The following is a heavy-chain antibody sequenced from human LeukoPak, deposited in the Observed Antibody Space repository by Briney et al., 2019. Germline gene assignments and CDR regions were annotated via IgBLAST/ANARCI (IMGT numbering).Heavy chain of an antibody. Sequence: SETLSLTCAVYGGSFSGYYWSWIRQPPGKGLEWIGEINHSGSTNYNPSLKSRVTISVDTSKNPFSLKLSSVTAADTAVYYCARAQRGSPVIYWGQGTLVTVSS. D-gene: IGHD2/OR15-2a*01. V-gene: IGHV4-34*01. J-gene: IGHJ4*02. CDR2: INHSGST. CDR3: ARAQRGSPVIY. CDR1: GGSFSGYY.